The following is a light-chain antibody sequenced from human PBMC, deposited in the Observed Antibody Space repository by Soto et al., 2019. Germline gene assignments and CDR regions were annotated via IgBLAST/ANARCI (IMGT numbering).Light chain of an antibody. Sequence: VMTQSPATLSVPPGESAPLSCRASQKLRSSLAWYQQKPGQAPRLLIYGASTMATGIPARFSGSGSGTDFTLTISSLQSEDFAVYFCQQCNIWPQTFGQGTKVDIK. V-gene: IGKV3-15*01. CDR1: QKLRSS. J-gene: IGKJ1*01. CDR3: QQCNIWPQT. CDR2: GAS.